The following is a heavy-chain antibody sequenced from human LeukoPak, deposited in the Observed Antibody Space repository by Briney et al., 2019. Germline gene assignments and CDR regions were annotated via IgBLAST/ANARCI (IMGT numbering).Heavy chain of an antibody. D-gene: IGHD3-10*01. Sequence: GGSLRLSCAASGFTFDDYGMSWVRQAPGKGLEWVSGINWNGGSTGYADSVKGRFTISRDNAKNSLYLQMNSLRAEDTAVYYCAKAPWGELFPGYYFDYWGQGTLVTVSS. CDR3: AKAPWGELFPGYYFDY. V-gene: IGHV3-20*04. J-gene: IGHJ4*02. CDR1: GFTFDDYG. CDR2: INWNGGST.